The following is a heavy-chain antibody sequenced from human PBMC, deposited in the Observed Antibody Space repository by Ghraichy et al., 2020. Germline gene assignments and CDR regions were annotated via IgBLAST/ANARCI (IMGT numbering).Heavy chain of an antibody. Sequence: SETLSLTCTVSGGSISSYYWSWIRQPPGKGLEWIGYIYYSGSTNYNPSLKSRVTISVDTSKNQFSLKLSSVTAADTAVYYCARQGEYYYYYGMDVWGQGTTVTVSS. CDR3: ARQGEYYYYYGMDV. J-gene: IGHJ6*02. V-gene: IGHV4-59*08. CDR1: GGSISSYY. CDR2: IYYSGST. D-gene: IGHD3-10*01.